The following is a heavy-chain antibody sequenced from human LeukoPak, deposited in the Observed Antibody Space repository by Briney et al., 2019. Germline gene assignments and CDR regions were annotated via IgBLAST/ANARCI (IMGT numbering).Heavy chain of an antibody. D-gene: IGHD6-13*01. CDR3: AKDEAAAGEGGFDY. V-gene: IGHV3-43*01. Sequence: GGSLRLSCAASGFTFDDYTMHWVRQAPGKGLEWVSLISWDGGSTYYADSVKGRFTISRDNSKNSLYLQINSLRTEDTALYYCAKDEAAAGEGGFDYWGQGTLVTVSS. CDR2: ISWDGGST. CDR1: GFTFDDYT. J-gene: IGHJ4*02.